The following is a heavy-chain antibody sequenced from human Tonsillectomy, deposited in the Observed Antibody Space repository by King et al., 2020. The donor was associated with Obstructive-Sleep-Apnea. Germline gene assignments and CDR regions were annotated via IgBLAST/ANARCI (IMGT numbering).Heavy chain of an antibody. Sequence: VQPVESGGGFVEPGGSLRLSCVASGFTFKNYDMHWVRQPAGKGLEWVSGISADDDTYYVDSVKGRFIISRDDATESLFLQMNSLKAGDTAVYFCARGDRNYYDTCGVDYWGQGSLVTVSS. J-gene: IGHJ4*02. V-gene: IGHV3-13*01. CDR2: ISADDDT. CDR1: GFTFKNYD. CDR3: ARGDRNYYDTCGVDY. D-gene: IGHD3-22*01.